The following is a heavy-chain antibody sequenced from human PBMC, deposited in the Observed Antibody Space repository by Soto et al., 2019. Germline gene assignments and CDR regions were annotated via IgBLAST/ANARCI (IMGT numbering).Heavy chain of an antibody. D-gene: IGHD1-1*01. CDR3: ARRPTARAS. J-gene: IGHJ5*02. CDR1: GFTFSTYA. Sequence: EAQMLESGGGSVQPGGSLRLSCAASGFTFSTYAVAWDRQSPGKGLEWVSSISASGGDTWYADSVKGRFTISRDNSKNTLYLQMNSLRAEDTAVYYCARRPTARASWGQGTLVTVSS. V-gene: IGHV3-23*01. CDR2: ISASGGDT.